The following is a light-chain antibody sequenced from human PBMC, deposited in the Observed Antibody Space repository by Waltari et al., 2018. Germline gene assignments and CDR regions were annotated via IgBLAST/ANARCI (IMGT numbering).Light chain of an antibody. Sequence: IVFTQSPGTLSSSPGERATPSCRASQSVSRTLAWYQQKPGQAPRLLIIGASTRATGIPERFSGGGSGTDFSLTISRLEPEDFAVYYCQHYVRLPATFGQGTKVEIK. V-gene: IGKV3-20*01. CDR3: QHYVRLPAT. CDR2: GAS. J-gene: IGKJ1*01. CDR1: QSVSRT.